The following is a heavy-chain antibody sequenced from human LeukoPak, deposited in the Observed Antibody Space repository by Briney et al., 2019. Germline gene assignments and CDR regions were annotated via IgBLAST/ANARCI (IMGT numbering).Heavy chain of an antibody. J-gene: IGHJ4*02. CDR1: GGTFSSYA. D-gene: IGHD6-6*01. Sequence: ALVKVSCKASGGTFSSYAISWVRQAPGQGLEWMGGIIPIFGTANYAQKFQGRVTITTDESTSTAYMELSSLRSEDTAVYYCARAGSSRAGLLSYYFDYWGQGTLVTVSS. CDR2: IIPIFGTA. CDR3: ARAGSSRAGLLSYYFDY. V-gene: IGHV1-69*05.